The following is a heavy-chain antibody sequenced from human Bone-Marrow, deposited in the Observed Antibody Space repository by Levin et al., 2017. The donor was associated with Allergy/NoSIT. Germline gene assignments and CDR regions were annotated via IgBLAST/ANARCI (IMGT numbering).Heavy chain of an antibody. D-gene: IGHD5-12*01. V-gene: IGHV4-38-2*02. J-gene: IGHJ4*02. CDR1: GYSISSGYY. CDR3: AREDIADHFDY. Sequence: SETLSLTCAVSGYSISSGYYWGWIRQPPGKGLEWIGSIYHSGSTYYNPSLKSRVTISVDTSKNQFSLKLSSVTAADTAVYYCAREDIADHFDYWGQGTLVTVSS. CDR2: IYHSGST.